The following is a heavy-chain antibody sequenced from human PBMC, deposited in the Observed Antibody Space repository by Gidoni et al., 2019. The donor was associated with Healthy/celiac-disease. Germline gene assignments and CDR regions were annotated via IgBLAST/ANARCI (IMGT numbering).Heavy chain of an antibody. V-gene: IGHV3-30*18. CDR1: GFTFSSYG. CDR3: AKANGMDV. J-gene: IGHJ6*02. CDR2: ISYDGSNK. Sequence: QVQLVESGGGVVQPGRSLRLSCAASGFTFSSYGIHWVRQAPGKGLEWVAVISYDGSNKYYADSVKGRFTISRDNSKNTLYLQMNSLRAEDTAVYYCAKANGMDVWGQGTTVTVSS.